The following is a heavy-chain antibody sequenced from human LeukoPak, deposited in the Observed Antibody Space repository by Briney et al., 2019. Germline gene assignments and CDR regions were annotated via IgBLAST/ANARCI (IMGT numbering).Heavy chain of an antibody. J-gene: IGHJ4*02. D-gene: IGHD3-22*01. CDR3: ATYDSSGNLDY. V-gene: IGHV4-59*01. CDR2: IYHSGST. Sequence: SETLSLTCTVSGGSISSYYWSWIRQPPGKGLEWIGYIYHSGSTNYNPSLKSRVTISVETSKKEFSLKLSSVTAADTAVYYCATYDSSGNLDYWGQGTLVTVSS. CDR1: GGSISSYY.